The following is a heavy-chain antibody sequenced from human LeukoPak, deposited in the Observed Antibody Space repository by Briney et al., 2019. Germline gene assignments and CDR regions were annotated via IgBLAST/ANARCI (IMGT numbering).Heavy chain of an antibody. CDR3: ARVGVPTPDTYCSSTSCPPGIWFDP. Sequence: SETLSLTCTVSGGSVSSSSYYWGWIRQPPGKGLEWIGSMYYSGSTFYTPSLKSRVTMSVDTSKNQFSLKLSSVTAADTAVYYCARVGVPTPDTYCSSTSCPPGIWFDPWGQGTLVTVSS. CDR1: GGSVSSSSYY. D-gene: IGHD2-2*01. J-gene: IGHJ5*02. V-gene: IGHV4-39*01. CDR2: MYYSGST.